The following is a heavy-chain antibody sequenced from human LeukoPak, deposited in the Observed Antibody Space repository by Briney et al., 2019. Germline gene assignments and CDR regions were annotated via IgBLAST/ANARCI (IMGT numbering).Heavy chain of an antibody. CDR1: GFTFSSYA. J-gene: IGHJ6*03. Sequence: GGSLRLSCAASGFTFSSYAMSWVRQAPGKGLEWVSAISGSGGSTYSADSVKGRFTISRDNSKNTLYLQMNSLRAEDTAVYYCARNPEGYCSGGSCYSLYYYYMDVWGKGTTVTVSS. D-gene: IGHD2-15*01. CDR3: ARNPEGYCSGGSCYSLYYYYMDV. CDR2: ISGSGGST. V-gene: IGHV3-23*01.